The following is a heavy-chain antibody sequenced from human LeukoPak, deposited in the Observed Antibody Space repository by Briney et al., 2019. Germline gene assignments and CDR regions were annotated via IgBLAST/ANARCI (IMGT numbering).Heavy chain of an antibody. CDR3: ARDFSSSWSDY. J-gene: IGHJ4*02. D-gene: IGHD6-13*01. V-gene: IGHV1-2*02. CDR1: AYTFTGYY. CDR2: INPNSGGT. Sequence: ASVKVSCKASAYTFTGYYMHWVRQAPGQGLEWMGWINPNSGGTNYAQKLQGRVTMTTDTSTSTAYMELRSLRSDDTAVYYCARDFSSSWSDYWGQGTLVTVSS.